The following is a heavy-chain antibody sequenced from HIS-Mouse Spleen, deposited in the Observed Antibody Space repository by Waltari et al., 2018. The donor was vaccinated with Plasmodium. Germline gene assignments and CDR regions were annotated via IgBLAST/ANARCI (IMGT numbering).Heavy chain of an antibody. Sequence: QVQLQQWGAGLLKPSETLSLTCAVYGGSFRGYYCSWIRQPPGKGLEWIGEINHSGSTNYNPSLKSRVTISVDTSKNQFSLKLSSVTAADTAVYYCARAPIRDAFDIWGQGTMVTVSS. CDR3: ARAPIRDAFDI. V-gene: IGHV4-34*01. D-gene: IGHD3-9*01. CDR2: INHSGST. CDR1: GGSFRGYY. J-gene: IGHJ3*02.